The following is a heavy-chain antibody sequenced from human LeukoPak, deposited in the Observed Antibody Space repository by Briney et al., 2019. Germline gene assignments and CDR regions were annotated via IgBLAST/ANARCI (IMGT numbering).Heavy chain of an antibody. CDR1: GGSISSGSYY. Sequence: SQTLSLTCTVSGGSISSGSYYWSWIRQPAGKGLEWIGRIYTSGSTNYDPSLKSRVTISVDTSNNQFSLKLYSVTAADTAVYYCARAGRSGDYGYYFDSWGQGTLVTVSS. D-gene: IGHD4-17*01. CDR3: ARAGRSGDYGYYFDS. V-gene: IGHV4-61*02. CDR2: IYTSGST. J-gene: IGHJ4*02.